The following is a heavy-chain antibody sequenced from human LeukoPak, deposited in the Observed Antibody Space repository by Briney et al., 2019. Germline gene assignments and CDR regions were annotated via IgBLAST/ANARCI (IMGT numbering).Heavy chain of an antibody. Sequence: SGPTLLNPTPTLTLTCTFSGFSLSTSGVGVGWIRQPPGKALEWLALIYWNDDKRYSPSLKSRLTITKDTSKNQVVLTMTNMDPVDTATYYCAHRRNSNYATTNWFDPWGQGTLVTVSS. CDR1: GFSLSTSGVG. CDR3: AHRRNSNYATTNWFDP. V-gene: IGHV2-5*01. J-gene: IGHJ5*02. CDR2: IYWNDDK. D-gene: IGHD4-11*01.